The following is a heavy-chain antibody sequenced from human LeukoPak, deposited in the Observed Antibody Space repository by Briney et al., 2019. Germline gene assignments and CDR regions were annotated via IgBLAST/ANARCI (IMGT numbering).Heavy chain of an antibody. CDR1: GFTFSSYA. V-gene: IGHV3-23*01. CDR2: ISGSGGST. D-gene: IGHD6-13*01. CDR3: AKDPGQRYSSSWYYFDY. J-gene: IGHJ4*02. Sequence: GSLRLSCAASGFTFSSYAMSWVRQAPGKGLEWVSAISGSGGSTYYADSVKGRFTISRDNSKNTLYLQMNSLRAEDTAVYYCAKDPGQRYSSSWYYFDYWGQGTLVTVSS.